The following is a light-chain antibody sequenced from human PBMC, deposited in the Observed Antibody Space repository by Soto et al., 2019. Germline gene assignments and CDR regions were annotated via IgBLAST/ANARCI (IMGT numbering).Light chain of an antibody. Sequence: EIVITQSPATLSVAPGEGGARSCGASQSVSSYLAWYQQKPGEAPRLLIYDASTRATGSPARLSGSGSGTEFTLTISSLPSEDFAVYHCHQYNNWPPWTFGQGTKVDIK. CDR3: HQYNNWPPWT. V-gene: IGKV3-15*01. J-gene: IGKJ1*01. CDR2: DAS. CDR1: QSVSSY.